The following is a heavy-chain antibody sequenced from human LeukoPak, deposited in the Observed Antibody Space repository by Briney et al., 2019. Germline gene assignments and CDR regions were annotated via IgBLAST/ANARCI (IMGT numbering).Heavy chain of an antibody. D-gene: IGHD3-9*01. CDR2: IYYSGST. V-gene: IGHV4-59*01. J-gene: IGHJ6*02. CDR1: GGSISSYY. CDR3: AREGLTGPPHYSYYGMDV. Sequence: SETLSLTCTVSGGSISSYYWSWVRQPPGKGLEWIGYIYYSGSTNYNPSLKSRVTISVDTSKNQFSLKLSSVTAADTAVYYCAREGLTGPPHYSYYGMDVWGQGTTVTVSS.